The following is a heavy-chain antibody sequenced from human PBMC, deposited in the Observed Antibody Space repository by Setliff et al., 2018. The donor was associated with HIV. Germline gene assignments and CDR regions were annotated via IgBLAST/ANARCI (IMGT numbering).Heavy chain of an antibody. J-gene: IGHJ3*02. CDR3: AGGLGEAVAGGDAFDI. D-gene: IGHD6-19*01. Sequence: SETLSLTCTVSGGSISSYYWSWIRQPPGKGLEWIGYIYYSGSTNYNPSLKSRVTISVDTSKNQFSLKLSSVTAADTAVYYCAGGLGEAVAGGDAFDIWGQGTMVTVSS. CDR2: IYYSGST. V-gene: IGHV4-59*01. CDR1: GGSISSYY.